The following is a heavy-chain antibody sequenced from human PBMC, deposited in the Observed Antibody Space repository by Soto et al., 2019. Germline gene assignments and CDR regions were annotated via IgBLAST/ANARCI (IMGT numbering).Heavy chain of an antibody. CDR2: INPKSGGT. CDR3: PRQRVEIYYYYGMDV. J-gene: IGHJ6*02. CDR1: GYTFTGYY. V-gene: IGHV1-2*02. D-gene: IGHD1-1*01. Sequence: ASVKVSCKASGYTFTGYYMHWVRQAPGQGREGMGWINPKSGGTNKAQKCKGRVTMTRDTTISRANMERRRRGQDETAGYYGPRQRVEIYYYYGMDVWGQGTTATV.